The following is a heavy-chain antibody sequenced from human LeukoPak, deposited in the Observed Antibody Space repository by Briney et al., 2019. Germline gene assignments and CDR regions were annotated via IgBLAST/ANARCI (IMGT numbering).Heavy chain of an antibody. J-gene: IGHJ4*02. Sequence: GGSLRLSCAASGFTFSNAWMSWVRQAPGKGLEWVGCIKSKTDGGTTDYAAPVKGRFTISRDDSKNTLYLQMNSLKTEDTAVYYCTTGVDGYNFDYWGQGTLVTVSS. CDR2: IKSKTDGGTT. V-gene: IGHV3-15*01. CDR1: GFTFSNAW. CDR3: TTGVDGYNFDY. D-gene: IGHD5-24*01.